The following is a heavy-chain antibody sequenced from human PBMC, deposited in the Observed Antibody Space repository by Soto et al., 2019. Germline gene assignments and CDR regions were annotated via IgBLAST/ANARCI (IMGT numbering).Heavy chain of an antibody. Sequence: QVQLVQSGAEVKKPGASVKVSCKASGYTFTSYDINWVRQATGQGLEWMGWMNPNSDNTGYAQKFQGRNTMSRNASIITAYMELSSLRSEDTAVDYCAREVGANRFDSWGQGTLVTVSS. V-gene: IGHV1-8*01. CDR3: AREVGANRFDS. J-gene: IGHJ4*02. CDR2: MNPNSDNT. CDR1: GYTFTSYD. D-gene: IGHD1-26*01.